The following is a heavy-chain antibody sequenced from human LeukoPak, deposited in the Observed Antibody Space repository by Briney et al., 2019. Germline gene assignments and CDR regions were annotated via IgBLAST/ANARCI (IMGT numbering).Heavy chain of an antibody. CDR1: GFTFINYA. CDR3: ATYYYDSSGENPGGY. CDR2: ISASAGST. D-gene: IGHD3-22*01. J-gene: IGHJ4*02. Sequence: GGSLRLSCAASGFTFINYAMSWVRQAPGKGLEWVSTISASAGSTYNADSVKGRFTISRDNSKNTLYLQMNSLRAEDTAVYYCATYYYDSSGENPGGYWGQGTLVTVSS. V-gene: IGHV3-23*01.